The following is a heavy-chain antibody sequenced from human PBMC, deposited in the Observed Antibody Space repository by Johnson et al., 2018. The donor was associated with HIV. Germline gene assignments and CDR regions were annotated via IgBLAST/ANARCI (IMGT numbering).Heavy chain of an antibody. J-gene: IGHJ3*02. Sequence: QMQLVESGGGVVQPGRSLRLSCAASGFTFSSYAMHWVRQAPGKGLEWVAVISYDGSNKYYAESVKGRFTISRDNSKNTLYLQMNSLRAEDTAVYYCAKDYYDILTGMRDDAFDIWGQGTMVTVSS. CDR1: GFTFSSYA. V-gene: IGHV3-30*04. D-gene: IGHD3-9*01. CDR3: AKDYYDILTGMRDDAFDI. CDR2: ISYDGSNK.